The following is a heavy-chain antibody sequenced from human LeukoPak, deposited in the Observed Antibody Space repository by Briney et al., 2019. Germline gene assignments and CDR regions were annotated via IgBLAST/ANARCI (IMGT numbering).Heavy chain of an antibody. V-gene: IGHV3-23*01. Sequence: PGGSLRLSCAASGFTFSSYWMHWVRQAPGKGLEWVSAISGSGDNTYYADSVKGRFTISRDNSKNALYPQMNSLRAEDTAVYYCATLPNYSYGHPYYFGYWGQGTLVTVSS. CDR3: ATLPNYSYGHPYYFGY. CDR2: ISGSGDNT. J-gene: IGHJ4*02. CDR1: GFTFSSYW. D-gene: IGHD5-18*01.